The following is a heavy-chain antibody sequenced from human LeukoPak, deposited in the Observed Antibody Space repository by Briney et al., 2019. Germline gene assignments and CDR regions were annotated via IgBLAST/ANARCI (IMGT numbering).Heavy chain of an antibody. J-gene: IGHJ4*02. V-gene: IGHV3-7*01. D-gene: IGHD3-10*01. CDR1: GFTFSRYW. CDR3: ARVWRSGYYSPD. Sequence: GGSLRLSCAASGFTFSRYWMSWVRQAPGKGLEWLGNINGDGSESYYVDSVRGRFTMSRDNAKNSVSLQMSSLRAEETALYHCARVWRSGYYSPDWGQGTLVTVSS. CDR2: INGDGSES.